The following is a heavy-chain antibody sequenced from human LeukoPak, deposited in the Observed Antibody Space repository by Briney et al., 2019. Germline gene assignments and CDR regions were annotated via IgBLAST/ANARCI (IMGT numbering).Heavy chain of an antibody. CDR2: ISDNGGRT. CDR1: GFTFRSYA. J-gene: IGHJ4*02. D-gene: IGHD2-21*02. V-gene: IGHV3-23*01. CDR3: AKDLPTKCRGDCPSDY. Sequence: GGSLRLSCAASGFTFRSYAMNCVRQAPGKGLEWVSHISDNGGRTYYAESVKGRFAISRDNSKNTLYLQMNSLRVEDTALYYCAKDLPTKCRGDCPSDYWGQGTLVTVSS.